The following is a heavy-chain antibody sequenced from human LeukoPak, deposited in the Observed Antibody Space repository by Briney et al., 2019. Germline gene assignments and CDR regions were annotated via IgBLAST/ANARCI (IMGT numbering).Heavy chain of an antibody. CDR3: ARGCGGSCYSDYSDY. Sequence: GASLRLSCAAPGFTFSSYSMNWVRQAPGKGLEWVSNISSSSSYIYYADSVKGRFTISRDNAKNSLYLQMNSLRAEDTAVYYCARGCGGSCYSDYSDYWGQGTLVTVSS. CDR1: GFTFSSYS. D-gene: IGHD2-15*01. J-gene: IGHJ4*02. CDR2: ISSSSSYI. V-gene: IGHV3-21*01.